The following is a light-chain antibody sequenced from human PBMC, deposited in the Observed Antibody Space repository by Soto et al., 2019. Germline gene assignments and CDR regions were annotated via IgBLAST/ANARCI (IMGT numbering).Light chain of an antibody. J-gene: IGLJ1*01. CDR3: SSYADHNTV. CDR1: SSDVGGYNY. Sequence: QSALTQPPSASGSPGQSVTNSCTGSSSDVGGYNYVSWYQQHPGKAPKLMIYEVSKRPSGVSDRFSGSKSGNTASLTVSGLQAEDEADYYCSSYADHNTVFGTGTKVTVL. CDR2: EVS. V-gene: IGLV2-8*01.